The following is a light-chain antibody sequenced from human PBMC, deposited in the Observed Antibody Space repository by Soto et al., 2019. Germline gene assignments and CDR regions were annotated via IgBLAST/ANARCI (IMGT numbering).Light chain of an antibody. CDR3: QQLNSYPFLT. V-gene: IGKV1-9*01. CDR2: AAS. CDR1: QGISSY. Sequence: DIQVTQAPYFLSASVGDRVTISCRASQGISSYLAWYQQKPGNAPKLLIYAASTLQSGVPSRFSGSGSGTEFTLTISSLQPEDFATHYCQQLNSYPFLTFGPGTKVDTK. J-gene: IGKJ3*01.